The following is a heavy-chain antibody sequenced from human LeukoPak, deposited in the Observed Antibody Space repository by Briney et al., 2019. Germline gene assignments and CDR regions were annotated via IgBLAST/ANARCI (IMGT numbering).Heavy chain of an antibody. CDR2: INPSGGSP. Sequence: ASVKVSCKASGYIFTSYGINWVRQAPGQGLEWMGIINPSGGSPNYAQKFQGRVTMTRDMSTSTVNMELSSLRSEDTAVYYCARAQGSYYHYYMDVWGKGTTVTVSS. J-gene: IGHJ6*03. CDR1: GYIFTSYG. V-gene: IGHV1-46*01. CDR3: ARAQGSYYHYYMDV. D-gene: IGHD1-26*01.